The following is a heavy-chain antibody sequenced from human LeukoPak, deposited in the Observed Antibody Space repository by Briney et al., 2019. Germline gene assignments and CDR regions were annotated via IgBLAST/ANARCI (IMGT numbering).Heavy chain of an antibody. J-gene: IGHJ4*02. CDR2: INWNSGNI. D-gene: IGHD6-19*01. V-gene: IGHV3-9*01. CDR1: GFTFDDYA. Sequence: GGSLRLSCAASGFTFDDYAMHWVRQAPGKGLEWVSGINWNSGNIGYADSVKGRFTISRDNGKNTLFLQLNSLRAEDTAVYYCARGSSGWYVDYWGQGTLVTVSS. CDR3: ARGSSGWYVDY.